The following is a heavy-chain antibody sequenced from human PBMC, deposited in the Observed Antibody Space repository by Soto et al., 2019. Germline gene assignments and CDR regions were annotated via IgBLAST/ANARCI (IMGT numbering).Heavy chain of an antibody. CDR2: INAGNGNT. D-gene: IGHD6-6*01. J-gene: IGHJ6*02. CDR3: AVGDSSSLYYYYGMDV. CDR1: VYTXTSLA. V-gene: IGHV1-3*01. Sequence: ASVKVXCKPSVYTXTSLAMHWVRQXPGQRLEWMGWINAGNGNTKYSQKSQGRVTITRDTSASTAYMELGSLRSEDTAVYYCAVGDSSSLYYYYGMDVWGQGTTVTVSS.